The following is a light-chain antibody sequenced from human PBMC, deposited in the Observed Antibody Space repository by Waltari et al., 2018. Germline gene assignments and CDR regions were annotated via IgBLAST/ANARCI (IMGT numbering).Light chain of an antibody. CDR3: SSYPPRHTWV. CDR2: EVS. CDR1: DSDVGDFDR. Sequence: QSALTQPPSVSGSPGQTLSISCTGSDSDVGDFDRVSWYRQSPGTAPRLLLYEVSTRPSGVPARFSGSKAGNTASLTISGLQPEDEADYFCSSYPPRHTWVFGGGTTLTVL. V-gene: IGLV2-18*02. J-gene: IGLJ3*02.